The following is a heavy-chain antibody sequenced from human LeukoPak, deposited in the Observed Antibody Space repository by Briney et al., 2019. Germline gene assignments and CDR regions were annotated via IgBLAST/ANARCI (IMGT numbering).Heavy chain of an antibody. CDR3: TRRGSYGTAGPAQPMVDY. V-gene: IGHV3-73*01. Sequence: GGSLRLSCAASGFTFSGSAMHWVRQASGKGLEWVGRIRSKANSYATAYAASVKGRFTISRDDSKNTAYLQMNSLKTEDTAVYYCTRRGSYGTAGPAQPMVDYWAREPWSPSPQ. CDR2: IRSKANSYAT. J-gene: IGHJ4*02. D-gene: IGHD1-26*01. CDR1: GFTFSGSA.